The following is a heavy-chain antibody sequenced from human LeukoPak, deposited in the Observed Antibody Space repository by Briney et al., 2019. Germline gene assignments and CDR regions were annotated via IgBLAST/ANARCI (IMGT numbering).Heavy chain of an antibody. CDR2: IKQDGSEK. Sequence: GGSLRLSCAASGFTFSSYWMSWVRQASGKGLEWVANIKQDGSEKYYVDSVKGRFTISRDNAKNSLYLQMNSLRAEDTAVYYCARDRYYYDSSGYYRPHYFDYWGQGTLVTVSS. V-gene: IGHV3-7*05. CDR3: ARDRYYYDSSGYYRPHYFDY. CDR1: GFTFSSYW. D-gene: IGHD3-22*01. J-gene: IGHJ4*02.